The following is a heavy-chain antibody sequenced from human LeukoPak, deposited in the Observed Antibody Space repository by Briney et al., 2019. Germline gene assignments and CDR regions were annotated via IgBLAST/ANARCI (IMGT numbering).Heavy chain of an antibody. CDR1: GFTFSSYA. D-gene: IGHD3-22*01. CDR2: ISGSGGST. V-gene: IGHV3-23*01. J-gene: IGHJ4*02. CDR3: ATFDSSGYYPNYYFDY. Sequence: PGGSLRLSCAASGFTFSSYAMSWVRQAPGKGLEWVSAISGSGGSTYHADSVKGRFTISRDNSKNTLYLQMNSLRAEDTAVYYCATFDSSGYYPNYYFDYWGQGTLVTVSS.